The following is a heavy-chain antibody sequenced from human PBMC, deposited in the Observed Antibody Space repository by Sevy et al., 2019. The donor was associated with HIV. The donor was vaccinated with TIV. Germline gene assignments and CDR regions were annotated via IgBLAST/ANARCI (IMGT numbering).Heavy chain of an antibody. CDR3: AREGVPGDYDYSCGSYRNYPVDY. D-gene: IGHD3-16*02. Sequence: GGSLRLSCAASGFTFSSYSMNWVRQAPGKGLEWVSSISSSSSYIYYADSVKGRFTISRDNAKNSRYLQMNSLRAEDTAVYYCAREGVPGDYDYSCGSYRNYPVDYWGQGTLVTVSS. J-gene: IGHJ4*02. V-gene: IGHV3-21*01. CDR2: ISSSSSYI. CDR1: GFTFSSYS.